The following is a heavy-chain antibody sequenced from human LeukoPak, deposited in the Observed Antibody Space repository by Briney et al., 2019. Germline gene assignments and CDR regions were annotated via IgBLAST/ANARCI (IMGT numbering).Heavy chain of an antibody. Sequence: GGSLRLSCTASGFTFSINDMHWVRQATGKGLEWVSGVGTVGDKYYADSVKGRFIISREDAKNSVYLQMNSLRAEDTAVYYCAKDPGVVPAHYFDYWGQGTLVTVSS. D-gene: IGHD2-2*01. V-gene: IGHV3-13*01. J-gene: IGHJ4*02. CDR3: AKDPGVVPAHYFDY. CDR1: GFTFSIND. CDR2: VGTVGDK.